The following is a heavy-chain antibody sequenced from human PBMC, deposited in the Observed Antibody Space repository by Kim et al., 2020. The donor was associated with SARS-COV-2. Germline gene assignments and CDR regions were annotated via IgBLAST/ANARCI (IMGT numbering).Heavy chain of an antibody. D-gene: IGHD1-26*01. CDR3: ATDGVGAMPGDVFDI. CDR1: GFTFTKYS. J-gene: IGHJ3*02. CDR2: ISNDGDTE. V-gene: IGHV3-48*02. Sequence: GGSLRLSCAASGFTFTKYSMNWVRQVPGKGLEWLAFISNDGDTEFYADSVKGRFTISRDVGKNSVFLQMTSLRDEDTALYYCATDGVGAMPGDVFDIWG.